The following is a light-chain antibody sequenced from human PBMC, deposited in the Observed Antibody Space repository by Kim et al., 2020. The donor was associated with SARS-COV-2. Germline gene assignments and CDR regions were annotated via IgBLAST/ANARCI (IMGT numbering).Light chain of an antibody. CDR1: SSDVGSYNL. Sequence: QSALTQPASVSGSPGQSITISCTGTSSDVGSYNLVCWYQQHPGKAPKLMIYEVSKRPSGVSNRFSGSKSGNTASLTISGLQAEDEADYYCCSHAGRSTVVFGGGTQLTVL. CDR2: EVS. J-gene: IGLJ2*01. V-gene: IGLV2-23*02. CDR3: CSHAGRSTVV.